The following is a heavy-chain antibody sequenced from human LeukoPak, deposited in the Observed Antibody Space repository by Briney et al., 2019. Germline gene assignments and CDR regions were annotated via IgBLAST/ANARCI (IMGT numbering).Heavy chain of an antibody. V-gene: IGHV1-8*01. J-gene: IGHJ5*02. CDR3: TAYYDSWSGYYGFDP. Sequence: ASVKVSCKASGYTFTSYDINWVRQATGQGLEWMGWMNPNSGNTGYAQKFQGRVTMTRNTSISTAYMELSSLRSEDTAVYYCTAYYDSWSGYYGFDPWGQGTLVTVSS. D-gene: IGHD3-3*01. CDR1: GYTFTSYD. CDR2: MNPNSGNT.